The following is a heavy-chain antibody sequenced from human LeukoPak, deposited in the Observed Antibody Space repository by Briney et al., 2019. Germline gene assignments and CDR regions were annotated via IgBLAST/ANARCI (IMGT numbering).Heavy chain of an antibody. J-gene: IGHJ5*02. CDR3: AREGYCRGGSCDNWFDP. D-gene: IGHD2-15*01. V-gene: IGHV4-30-2*01. CDR1: GGSISSGGYS. CDR2: IYHSGST. Sequence: SETLSLTCAVSGGSISSGGYSWSWIRQPPGKGLEWIGYIYHSGSTYYNPSLKSRVTISVDKSKNQFSLNLSSVTAADTAVYYCAREGYCRGGSCDNWFDPWGQGTLVTVSS.